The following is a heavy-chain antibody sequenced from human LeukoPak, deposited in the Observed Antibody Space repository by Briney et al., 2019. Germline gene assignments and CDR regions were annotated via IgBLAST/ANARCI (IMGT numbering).Heavy chain of an antibody. CDR2: ISYDGSNK. D-gene: IGHD2-8*01. Sequence: GGSLRLSCAASGFTFSSYGMHWVRQAPGKGLEWVAVISYDGSNKYYADSVKGRFTVSRDNSKNTLYLQMNSLRAEDAAVYYCAKNRGVTSIDYWGLGTLVTVSS. CDR3: AKNRGVTSIDY. CDR1: GFTFSSYG. V-gene: IGHV3-30*18. J-gene: IGHJ4*02.